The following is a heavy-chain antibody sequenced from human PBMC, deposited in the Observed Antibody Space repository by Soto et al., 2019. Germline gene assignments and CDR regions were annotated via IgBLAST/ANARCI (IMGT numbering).Heavy chain of an antibody. CDR2: IWYDGSNK. CDR3: ASPIN. CDR1: GFPFSSYG. V-gene: IGHV3-33*03. Sequence: GGSLRLSCAASGFPFSSYGMHWVRQAPGKGLDWVGVIWYDGSNKDYAESVKGRFTISRDNSKNMLYLQMNSLRVDDTAVYYCASPINWGQGTLVTVSS. J-gene: IGHJ4*02.